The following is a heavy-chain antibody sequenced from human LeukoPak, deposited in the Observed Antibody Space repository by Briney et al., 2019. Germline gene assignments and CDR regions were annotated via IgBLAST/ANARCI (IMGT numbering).Heavy chain of an antibody. CDR1: GFTFSTNG. V-gene: IGHV3-30*02. J-gene: IGHJ4*02. CDR2: MRGIGTAK. D-gene: IGHD6-19*01. Sequence: GGSLRLSCAASGFTFSTNGMHWVRQSPGKGLEWVAFMRGIGTAKYYADSVKGRFTISRDNAKNSLYLQMNSLRAEDTAVYYCAINPGIAVAGTGYWGQGTLVTVSS. CDR3: AINPGIAVAGTGY.